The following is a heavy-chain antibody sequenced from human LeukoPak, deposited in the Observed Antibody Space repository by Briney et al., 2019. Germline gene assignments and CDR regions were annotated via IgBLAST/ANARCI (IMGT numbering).Heavy chain of an antibody. Sequence: PSETLSLTCTVSGGSISSYYWSWIRQPPGKGLKWIGYIYTSGSTNYNPSLKSRVTISVDTSKNQFSLKLSSVTAADTAVYYCARRRAGTIFGGYFDYWGQGTLVTVSS. CDR2: IYTSGST. D-gene: IGHD3-3*01. CDR1: GGSISSYY. CDR3: ARRRAGTIFGGYFDY. V-gene: IGHV4-4*09. J-gene: IGHJ4*02.